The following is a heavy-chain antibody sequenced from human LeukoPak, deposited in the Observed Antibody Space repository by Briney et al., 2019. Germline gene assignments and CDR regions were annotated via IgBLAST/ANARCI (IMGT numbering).Heavy chain of an antibody. D-gene: IGHD4-23*01. CDR3: ARDPTTVVTTPYYFDF. V-gene: IGHV4-34*01. J-gene: IGHJ4*02. Sequence: SETLSLTCAVHGGSFSCYHWNWIRQSPEKGLEWIGEINDRGHTNYNPSLKSRVTISVDTSKKQFSLRLSSVTAADTAVYYCARDPTTVVTTPYYFDFWGQGTLVAVSS. CDR2: INDRGHT. CDR1: GGSFSCYH.